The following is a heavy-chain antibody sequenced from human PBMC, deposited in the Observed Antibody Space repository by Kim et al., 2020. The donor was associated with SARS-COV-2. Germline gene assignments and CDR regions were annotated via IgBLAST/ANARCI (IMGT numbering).Heavy chain of an antibody. CDR1: GYTLTELS. CDR3: ATDSPIPPKIWFGDLYYYGMDV. Sequence: ASVKVSCKVSGYTLTELSMHWVRQAPGKGLEWMGGFDPEDGETIYAQKFQGRVTMTEDTSTDTAYMELSSLRSEDTAVYYCATDSPIPPKIWFGDLYYYGMDVWGQGTTVTVSS. J-gene: IGHJ6*02. D-gene: IGHD3-10*01. CDR2: FDPEDGET. V-gene: IGHV1-24*01.